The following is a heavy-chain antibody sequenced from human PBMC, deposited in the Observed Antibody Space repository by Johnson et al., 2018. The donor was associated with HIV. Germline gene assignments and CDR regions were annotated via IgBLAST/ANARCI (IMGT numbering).Heavy chain of an antibody. CDR3: ARDNGGAFDI. J-gene: IGHJ3*02. CDR2: INTDGTNS. Sequence: VQLVESGGGLVQPGGSLRLSCTASGFTFSNDAMHWVRQAPGKGLVWVSRINTDGTNSAFADFLKGRSTISRDNAKSTLYLQMNSLRAEDTAVYYCARDNGGAFDIWGQGTMVTVSS. CDR1: GFTFSNDA. V-gene: IGHV3-74*01. D-gene: IGHD4-23*01.